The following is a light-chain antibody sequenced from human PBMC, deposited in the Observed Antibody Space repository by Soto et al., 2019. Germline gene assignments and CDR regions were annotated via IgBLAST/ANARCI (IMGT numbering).Light chain of an antibody. CDR2: SAS. CDR3: QQYGSSPT. Sequence: EIVLTQSPGTLSLSPGERATLSCRASQSVSSNYLAWYQLKPGQAPRVLIYSASSRATGIQDRFSGSGSGTDFTLTISRLEPEDFAVYYCQQYGSSPTFGQGTKVDIK. J-gene: IGKJ1*01. V-gene: IGKV3-20*01. CDR1: QSVSSNY.